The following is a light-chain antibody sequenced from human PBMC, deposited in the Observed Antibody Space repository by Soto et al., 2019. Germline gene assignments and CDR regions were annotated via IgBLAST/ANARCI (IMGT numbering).Light chain of an antibody. J-gene: IGLJ3*02. V-gene: IGLV2-14*01. CDR2: EVS. CDR1: SSDVGGYNY. CDR3: SSYTSSSTLV. Sequence: QSALTQPASXXXXXGQSITISCTGTSSDVGGYNYVSWYQQHPGKAPKLMIYEVSNRPSGVSNRFSGSKSGNTASLTISGLQAEDEADYYCSSYTSSSTLVFGGGTKVTVL.